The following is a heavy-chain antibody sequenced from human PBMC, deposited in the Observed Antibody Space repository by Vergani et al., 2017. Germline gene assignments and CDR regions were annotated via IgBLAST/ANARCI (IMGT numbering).Heavy chain of an antibody. D-gene: IGHD3-16*01. V-gene: IGHV3-9*01. CDR1: GVVFDEYA. Sequence: VRLVESGGGLVQPGGSLRLSCAASGVVFDEYALHWVRQAPGEGFEWVSGISWNRGKIAYADSVKGRFTISRDTAKKSLYLQMNNLRPEDTAFYYCVKDTESQLWRHFESWGEGSLVSVSS. J-gene: IGHJ4*02. CDR2: ISWNRGKI. CDR3: VKDTESQLWRHFES.